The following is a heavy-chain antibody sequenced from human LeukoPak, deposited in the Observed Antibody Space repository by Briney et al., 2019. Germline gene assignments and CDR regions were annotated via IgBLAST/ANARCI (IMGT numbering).Heavy chain of an antibody. J-gene: IGHJ4*02. V-gene: IGHV3-15*01. CDR1: GCSFSNAW. CDR2: IKSKTDGGTT. Sequence: GGSLRLSCAASGCSFSNAWMSRVRQAPGKGLEWVGQIKSKTDGGTTDYAAPVKGRFTISRDDSKNTLYLQMNSLKTEDTAVYYCTTLGSGYSSFWGQGTLVTVSS. D-gene: IGHD5-12*01. CDR3: TTLGSGYSSF.